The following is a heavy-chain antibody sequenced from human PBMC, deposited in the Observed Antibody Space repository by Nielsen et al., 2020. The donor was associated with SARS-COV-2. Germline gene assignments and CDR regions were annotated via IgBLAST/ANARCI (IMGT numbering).Heavy chain of an antibody. D-gene: IGHD1-26*01. CDR3: AKEETTKRSAFDV. CDR1: GFTVSSSY. Sequence: GGSLRLSCAASGFTVSSSYINWIRQAPGKGLEWVSVIYRGGNTYYADSVKGRFTISRDNSKNMVFLQMNSLRVEDTAVYYCAKEETTKRSAFDVWGQGTVVTVSS. V-gene: IGHV3-66*01. J-gene: IGHJ3*01. CDR2: IYRGGNT.